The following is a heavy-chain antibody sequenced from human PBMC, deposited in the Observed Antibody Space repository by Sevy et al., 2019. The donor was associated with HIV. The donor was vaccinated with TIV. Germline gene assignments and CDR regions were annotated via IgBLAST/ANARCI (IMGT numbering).Heavy chain of an antibody. D-gene: IGHD4-17*01. Sequence: GGSLRLSCTASGFTFSSYEMNWVRQAPGKGLESISYISYSGSSTYYSDSVKGRFTISRDTAKNSLYLQMNSLRAEDTAVYYCARDLPPSATTVAHFDYWGQGSLVTVSS. CDR1: GFTFSSYE. V-gene: IGHV3-48*03. CDR2: ISYSGSST. J-gene: IGHJ4*02. CDR3: ARDLPPSATTVAHFDY.